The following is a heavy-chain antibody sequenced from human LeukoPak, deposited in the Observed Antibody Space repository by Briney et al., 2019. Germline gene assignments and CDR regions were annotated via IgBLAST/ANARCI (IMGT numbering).Heavy chain of an antibody. J-gene: IGHJ4*02. CDR2: IYYGGST. V-gene: IGHV4-59*01. D-gene: IGHD1-26*01. CDR1: GGSISSYY. CDR3: ARYHRGSYYFDY. Sequence: PSETLSLTCTVSGGSISSYYWSWIRQPPGKGLEWIGYIYYGGSTSYNPSLKSRVTISVDTSKNQLSLKLSSMTAADTAVYYCARYHRGSYYFDYWGQGTLVTVSS.